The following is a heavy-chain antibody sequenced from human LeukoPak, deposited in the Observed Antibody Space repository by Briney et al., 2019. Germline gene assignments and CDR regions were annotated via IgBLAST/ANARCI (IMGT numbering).Heavy chain of an antibody. CDR1: GYTFTSYY. D-gene: IGHD3-10*01. J-gene: IGHJ4*02. CDR2: INPSGGST. CDR3: AREATYYYGSGSLDRFDY. V-gene: IGHV1-46*03. Sequence: ASVKVSCKASGYTFTSYYMHWVRQAPGQGLEWMGIINPSGGSTSYAQKFQGRVTMTRDTSTSTVYMELSSPRSEDTAVYYCAREATYYYGSGSLDRFDYWGQGTLVTVSS.